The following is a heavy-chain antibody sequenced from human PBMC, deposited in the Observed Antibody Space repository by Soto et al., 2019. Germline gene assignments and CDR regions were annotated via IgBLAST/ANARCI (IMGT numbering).Heavy chain of an antibody. CDR2: ISPNSEKT. Sequence: ASVKVSCKDSGYTFYNFGISWVRQAPGEGLEWMGWISPNSEKTKIAQRFQGRVTMTTDISTSTSYLELRGLTSDDTAVYYCTKAAKLKNFYKVYFVKALWGQGPPVPVSS. J-gene: IGHJ4*02. CDR1: GYTFYNFG. V-gene: IGHV1-18*01. CDR3: TKAAKLKNFYKVYFVKAL. D-gene: IGHD3-3*01.